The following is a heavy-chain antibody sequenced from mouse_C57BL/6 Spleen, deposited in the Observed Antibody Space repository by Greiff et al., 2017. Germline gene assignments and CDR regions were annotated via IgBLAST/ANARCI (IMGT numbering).Heavy chain of an antibody. CDR1: GYTFTSYW. CDR2: IDPSDSYT. CDR3: ARSLFITTVVANAMDY. D-gene: IGHD1-1*01. V-gene: IGHV1-69*01. Sequence: VQLQQPGAELVMPGASVKLSCKASGYTFTSYWMHWVKQRPGQGLEWIGEIDPSDSYTNYNQKFKGKSTLTVDKSSSTAYMQLSSLTSEDSAVYYCARSLFITTVVANAMDYWGQGTSVTVSS. J-gene: IGHJ4*01.